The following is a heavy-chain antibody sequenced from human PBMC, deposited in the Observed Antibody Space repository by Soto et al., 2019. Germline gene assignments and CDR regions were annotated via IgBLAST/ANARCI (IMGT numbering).Heavy chain of an antibody. J-gene: IGHJ4*02. D-gene: IGHD3-22*01. CDR1: IYIFDNYD. Sequence: EVKLLESGGRCSAPGASERLLCITWIYIFDNYDMSGVRQCPGRGGEWVAAFSGSGHATVYTQSVQGRFIISRDKSKKTLFLQMNNLRAEDTAVYYCAKGRYFDTSGGCANYWGLGTLVSVSA. V-gene: IGHV3-23*01. CDR2: FSGSGHAT. CDR3: AKGRYFDTSGGCANY.